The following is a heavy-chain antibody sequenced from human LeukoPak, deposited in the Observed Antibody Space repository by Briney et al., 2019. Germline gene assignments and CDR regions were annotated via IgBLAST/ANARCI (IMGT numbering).Heavy chain of an antibody. Sequence: GASVKVSCKASGYTFTSYGISWVRQAPGQGLEWMGWISAYNGNTNYAQKLQGRVTMTTDTSTSTAYMELSRLRSDDTAVYYCARSKAGRQLGYCSSTSCDFDPWGQGTLVTVSS. CDR2: ISAYNGNT. CDR3: ARSKAGRQLGYCSSTSCDFDP. CDR1: GYTFTSYG. V-gene: IGHV1-18*01. D-gene: IGHD2-2*01. J-gene: IGHJ5*02.